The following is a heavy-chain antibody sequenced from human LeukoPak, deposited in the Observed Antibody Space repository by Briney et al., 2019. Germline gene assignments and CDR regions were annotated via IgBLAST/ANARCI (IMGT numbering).Heavy chain of an antibody. CDR1: ENTFTSYY. D-gene: IGHD5/OR15-5a*01. Sequence: ASVKVSCKASENTFTSYYIHWVRQAPGQDLEWMGWIKPNRGGTNYAQKFQGRVTVTWDTSISTVYLELTGLRSDDTAVYYYAIVRGYSVSRSSFDSWGQGTLVTVSS. CDR2: IKPNRGGT. V-gene: IGHV1-2*02. J-gene: IGHJ4*02. CDR3: AIVRGYSVSRSSFDS.